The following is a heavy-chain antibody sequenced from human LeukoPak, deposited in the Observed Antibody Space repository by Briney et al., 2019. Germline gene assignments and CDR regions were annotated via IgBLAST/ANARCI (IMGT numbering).Heavy chain of an antibody. V-gene: IGHV1-46*01. CDR2: INPSGGNT. CDR3: ARGFHRLYGSGNYYNPEFDY. CDR1: GYTFTSYY. D-gene: IGHD3-10*01. J-gene: IGHJ4*02. Sequence: ASVKVSCKASGYTFTSYYMHWVRQAPGQGLEWMGIINPSGGNTSYAQKFQGRVTMTRDTSTSTVYMELSSLRSEDTAVYYCARGFHRLYGSGNYYNPEFDYWGQGTLVTVSS.